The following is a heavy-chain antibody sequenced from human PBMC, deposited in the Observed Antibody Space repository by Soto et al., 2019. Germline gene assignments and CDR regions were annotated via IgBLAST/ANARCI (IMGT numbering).Heavy chain of an antibody. CDR1: GFTFSSYA. J-gene: IGHJ1*01. CDR3: ANLQQLRHFQH. V-gene: IGHV3-23*01. D-gene: IGHD6-13*01. Sequence: GGSLRLSCASSGFTFSSYAMSWVRQAPGRGLEWVSAISGSGGSTYYADSVKGRFTVSRDNSKNTLYLQMNSLRAEDTAVYYCANLQQLRHFQHWGQGTLVTVSS. CDR2: ISGSGGST.